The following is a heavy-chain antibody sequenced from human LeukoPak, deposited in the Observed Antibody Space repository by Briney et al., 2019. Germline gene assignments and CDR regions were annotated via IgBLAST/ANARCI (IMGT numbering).Heavy chain of an antibody. Sequence: GASVKVSCKASGYTFTSYGISWVRQAPGQGLEWMGWISAYNGNTNYAQKLQGRVTMTTDTSTSTAYMELRSLRSDDTAVYYCARLSEYGSGSYRPFQHWGQGTLVTVSS. CDR2: ISAYNGNT. D-gene: IGHD3-10*01. CDR3: ARLSEYGSGSYRPFQH. CDR1: GYTFTSYG. J-gene: IGHJ1*01. V-gene: IGHV1-18*01.